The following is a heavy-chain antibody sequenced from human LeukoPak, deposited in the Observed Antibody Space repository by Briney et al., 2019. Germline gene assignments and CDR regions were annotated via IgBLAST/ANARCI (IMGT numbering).Heavy chain of an antibody. J-gene: IGHJ4*02. V-gene: IGHV1-18*01. CDR2: ISASNGNT. Sequence: ASVKVSCKASGYTFTSYGVSWVRQAPGQGLEWMGWISASNGNTNFAQKLQGTVTLTTDTSTSTAYMELRSLTSDDTAVYYCARYPLSYSSNWHYYYDYWGQGTLLTVSS. D-gene: IGHD6-13*01. CDR3: ARYPLSYSSNWHYYYDY. CDR1: GYTFTSYG.